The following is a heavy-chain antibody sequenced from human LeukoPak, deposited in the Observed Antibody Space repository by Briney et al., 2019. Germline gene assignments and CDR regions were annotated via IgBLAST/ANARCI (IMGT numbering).Heavy chain of an antibody. CDR3: ARGPPLGYCSSTSCYHRSNWFDP. D-gene: IGHD2-2*01. J-gene: IGHJ5*02. CDR2: IIPIFGTA. V-gene: IGHV1-69*05. Sequence: SVKVSCKASGGTFSSYAISWVRQAPGQGLEWMGGIIPIFGTANYAQKFQGRVTITTDESTSTAYMELSSLRSEDTAVYYCARGPPLGYCSSTSCYHRSNWFDPWGQGTLVTVPS. CDR1: GGTFSSYA.